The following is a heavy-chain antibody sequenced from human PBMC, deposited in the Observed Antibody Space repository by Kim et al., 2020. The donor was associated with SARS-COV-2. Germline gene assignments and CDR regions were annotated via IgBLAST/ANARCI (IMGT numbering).Heavy chain of an antibody. Sequence: GGSLRLSCAASGFTFSSYGMHWVRQAPGKGLEWVAVISYDGSNKYHADSVKGRFTISRDNSKNTLYLQMNSLRAEDTAVYYCAKDYWNIVVVPDQYYYYYGMDVWGQGTTVTVSS. V-gene: IGHV3-30*18. CDR3: AKDYWNIVVVPDQYYYYYGMDV. CDR2: ISYDGSNK. CDR1: GFTFSSYG. J-gene: IGHJ6*02. D-gene: IGHD2-2*01.